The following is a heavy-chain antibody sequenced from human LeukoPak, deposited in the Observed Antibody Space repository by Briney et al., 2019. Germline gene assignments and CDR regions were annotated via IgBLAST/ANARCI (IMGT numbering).Heavy chain of an antibody. CDR1: GFTFSTYN. CDR2: ILNDGSHK. V-gene: IGHV3-30*09. Sequence: GGSLRLSCEGSGFTFSTYNLHWVRQAPGKGLEWVAVILNDGSHKYDADSVRGRFDVSRDNSKNTLYLQLRGLRPEDTAVYFCARGLVGISGAFDVWGHGTMVTVSS. J-gene: IGHJ3*01. CDR3: ARGLVGISGAFDV. D-gene: IGHD1-26*01.